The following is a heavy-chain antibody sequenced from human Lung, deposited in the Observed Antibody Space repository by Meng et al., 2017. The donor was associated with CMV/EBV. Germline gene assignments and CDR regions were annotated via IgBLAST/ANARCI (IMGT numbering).Heavy chain of an antibody. CDR1: GGSISSSSYY. D-gene: IGHD1-26*01. Sequence: SETLSLXXTVSGGSISSSSYYWGWIRQPPGKGLEWIGSIYYSGSTYYNPSLKSRVTISVATSKNQFSLKLSSVTAADTAVYYCSGHWWETTHNWYFDLWGRGTLVXVSS. CDR3: SGHWWETTHNWYFDL. V-gene: IGHV4-39*01. J-gene: IGHJ2*01. CDR2: IYYSGST.